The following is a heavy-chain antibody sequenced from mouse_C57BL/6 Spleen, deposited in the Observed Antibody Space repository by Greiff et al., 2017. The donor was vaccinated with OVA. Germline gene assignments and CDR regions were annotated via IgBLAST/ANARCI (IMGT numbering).Heavy chain of an antibody. D-gene: IGHD2-4*01. CDR2: FYSGSGSI. CDR1: GYTFTEYT. Sequence: QVQLQQSGAELVKPGASVKLSCKASGYTFTEYTIHWVKQRSGQGLEWIGWFYSGSGSIKYNEKFKDKATLTADKSSSTVYMELSRLTSEDSAVYFCARHEDRDYDDYDRDWYFDVWGTGTTVTVSS. V-gene: IGHV1-62-2*01. J-gene: IGHJ1*03. CDR3: ARHEDRDYDDYDRDWYFDV.